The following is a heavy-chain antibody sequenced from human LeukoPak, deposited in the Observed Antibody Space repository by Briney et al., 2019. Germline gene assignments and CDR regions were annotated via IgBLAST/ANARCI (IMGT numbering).Heavy chain of an antibody. CDR2: IIPISGTA. V-gene: IGHV1-69*05. CDR3: ARGLQYQLLKALGHYYMDV. D-gene: IGHD2-2*01. J-gene: IGHJ6*03. CDR1: GGTFSSHA. Sequence: ASVKVSCKASGGTFSSHAIAWVRQAPGQGPEWMGGIIPISGTATYAQKFQGRVTITTDESTSTAYLELSSLASDDTAVYYCARGLQYQLLKALGHYYMDVWGEGTTVTVSS.